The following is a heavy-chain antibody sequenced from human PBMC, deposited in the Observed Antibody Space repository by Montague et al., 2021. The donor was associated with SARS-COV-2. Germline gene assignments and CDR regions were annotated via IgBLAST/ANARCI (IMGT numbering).Heavy chain of an antibody. CDR2: IHYSGTT. CDR3: ARGGSGWLDAFDL. CDR1: GGSISRSSYY. J-gene: IGHJ3*01. V-gene: IGHV4-39*01. Sequence: SETLSLTCSVSGGSISRSSYYWDWIRQPPGKGLEWIGSIHYSGTTYYNPSLESRVTISVDTSNNQFSVKLTSVTAADTAVYFCARGGSGWLDAFDLWGRGTMVTVSS. D-gene: IGHD6-19*01.